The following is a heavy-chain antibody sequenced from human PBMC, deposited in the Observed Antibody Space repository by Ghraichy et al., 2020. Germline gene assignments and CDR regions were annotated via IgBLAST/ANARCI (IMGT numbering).Heavy chain of an antibody. V-gene: IGHV3-74*01. CDR1: GFTFSNYW. CDR3: GREGFDP. J-gene: IGHJ5*02. CDR2: INGDGSTT. Sequence: GESLRLSCAASGFTFSNYWMHWVRQAPGKGLVWVSRINGDGSTTTYADSVKGRFTISRDNAKNTLYLQMNSLRAEDTAVYYCGREGFDPWGQGTLVTVSS.